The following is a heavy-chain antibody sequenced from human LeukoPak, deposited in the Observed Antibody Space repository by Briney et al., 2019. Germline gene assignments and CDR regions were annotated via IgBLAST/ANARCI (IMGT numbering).Heavy chain of an antibody. V-gene: IGHV4-59*01. Sequence: PSETLSLTCTVSGGSISSYYWSWIRQPPGKGLEWIGYIYYSGSTNYNPSLKSRVTISVDTSKNQFSLKLSSVTAADTAVYYCAGAKLRSNFDYWGQGTLVTVSS. CDR2: IYYSGST. D-gene: IGHD3-3*01. J-gene: IGHJ4*02. CDR1: GGSISSYY. CDR3: AGAKLRSNFDY.